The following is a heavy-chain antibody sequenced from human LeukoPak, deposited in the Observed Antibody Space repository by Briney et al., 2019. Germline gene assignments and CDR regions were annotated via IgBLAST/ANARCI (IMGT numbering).Heavy chain of an antibody. CDR2: ISSSSSYT. Sequence: PGGSLRLSCAASGFTFSDYYMSWIRQAPGKGLEWVSYISSSSSYTNYADSVKGRFTISRDNAKNSLYLQMNSLRAEDTAVYYCARRLVQGVFDYWGQGTLVTVSS. CDR1: GFTFSDYY. CDR3: ARRLVQGVFDY. J-gene: IGHJ4*02. V-gene: IGHV3-11*03. D-gene: IGHD3-10*01.